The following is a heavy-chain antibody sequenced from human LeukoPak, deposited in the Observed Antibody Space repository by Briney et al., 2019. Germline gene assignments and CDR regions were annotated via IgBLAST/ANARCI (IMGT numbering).Heavy chain of an antibody. Sequence: GGSLRLSCAASGFTFSSYIIHWVRQAPGKGLEWVSSISSSTSYIYYADSLKGRFTVSRDNARNSLYLQMNSLRAEDTAVYYFARDPDQIEGANFHYWGQGTLVTVSS. D-gene: IGHD1-26*01. CDR1: GFTFSSYI. J-gene: IGHJ4*02. CDR3: ARDPDQIEGANFHY. CDR2: ISSSTSYI. V-gene: IGHV3-21*01.